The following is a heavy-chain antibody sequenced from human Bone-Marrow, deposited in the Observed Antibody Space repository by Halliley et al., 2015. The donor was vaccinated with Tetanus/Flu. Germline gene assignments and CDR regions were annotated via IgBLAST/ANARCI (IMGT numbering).Heavy chain of an antibody. CDR3: ARSRGWTCDF. D-gene: IGHD2-15*01. J-gene: IGHJ4*02. V-gene: IGHV3-7*04. Sequence: LEWVANINYDESERHYVDSVKGRFTISRDNAKKSLFLQMDSLRPDDTAVYYCARSRGWTCDFWGQGTLVTVSS. CDR2: INYDESER.